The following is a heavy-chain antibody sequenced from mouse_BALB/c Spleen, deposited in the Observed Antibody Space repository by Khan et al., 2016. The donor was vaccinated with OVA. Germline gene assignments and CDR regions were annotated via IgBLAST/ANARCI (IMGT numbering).Heavy chain of an antibody. V-gene: IGHV1S81*02. J-gene: IGHJ3*01. D-gene: IGHD2-1*01. CDR2: INPNNGDA. Sequence: QIQLVQSGAELVKPGASVKLSCKASGYIFTSYYMYWVKQRPGQGLEWIGEINPNNGDANFNEKFKNKAALTVDTSSITAYIQLSSLTSEDSAVYYCTRSGYGTFADWGQGTLVTVSA. CDR1: GYIFTSYY. CDR3: TRSGYGTFAD.